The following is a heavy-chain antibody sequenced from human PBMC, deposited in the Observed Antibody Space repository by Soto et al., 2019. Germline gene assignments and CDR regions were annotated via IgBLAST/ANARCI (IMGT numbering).Heavy chain of an antibody. CDR2: ISGSGGST. CDR3: AKTRIGSREDIVVVPTGIIENYYYYYYMDV. Sequence: GGSLRLSCAASGFTFSSYAMSWVRQAPGKGLEWVSAISGSGGSTYYADSVKGRFTISRDNSKNTLYLQMNSLRAEATAVYYWAKTRIGSREDIVVVPTGIIENYYYYYYMDVWGKGTTVTVSS. J-gene: IGHJ6*03. CDR1: GFTFSSYA. V-gene: IGHV3-23*01. D-gene: IGHD2-2*01.